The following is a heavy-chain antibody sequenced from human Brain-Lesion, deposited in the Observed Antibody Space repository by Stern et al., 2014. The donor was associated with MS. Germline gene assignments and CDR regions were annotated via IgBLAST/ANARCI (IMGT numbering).Heavy chain of an antibody. CDR2: IYYSGNT. D-gene: IGHD2-15*01. V-gene: IGHV4-39*02. CDR3: AGEEDIRYCSGGSCTGNWFDP. CDR1: GGSVSSTSYA. J-gene: IGHJ5*02. Sequence: QVQLQESGPGLVKPSETLSLTCTVAGGSVSSTSYAWAWIRQPPGKGLEWIGTIYYSGNTSDIPSLRCRLTISLDTSKNHFPLQLRSVTAADTAVYYCAGEEDIRYCSGGSCTGNWFDPWGQGTLVTVSS.